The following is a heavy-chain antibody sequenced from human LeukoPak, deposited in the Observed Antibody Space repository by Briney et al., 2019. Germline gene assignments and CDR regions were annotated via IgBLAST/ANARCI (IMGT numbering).Heavy chain of an antibody. CDR1: GFTFGDYA. CDR2: IRSKAYGGTT. Sequence: GSLRLSCTASGFTFGDYAMSWVRQAPGKGLEWVGFIRSKAYGGTTEYAASVKGRFTISRDDSKSIAYLQMNSLKTEDTAVYYCTRDCSGGSCYSWGQGTLVTVSS. D-gene: IGHD2-15*01. V-gene: IGHV3-49*04. J-gene: IGHJ4*02. CDR3: TRDCSGGSCYS.